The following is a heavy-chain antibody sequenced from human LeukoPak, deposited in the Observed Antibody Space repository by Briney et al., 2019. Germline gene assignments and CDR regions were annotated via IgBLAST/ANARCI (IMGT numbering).Heavy chain of an antibody. D-gene: IGHD5-12*01. J-gene: IGHJ5*02. V-gene: IGHV3-23*01. CDR2: IGDTT. CDR3: ANLHGYSGYDDP. Sequence: PGGSLRLSCAASGFTFSIYAMSWVRQAPGKGLEWVSAIGDTTYYADSVEGRFTISRDNSKNTLYLQMNSLRAEDTAVYYCANLHGYSGYDDPWGQGTLVTVSS. CDR1: GFTFSIYA.